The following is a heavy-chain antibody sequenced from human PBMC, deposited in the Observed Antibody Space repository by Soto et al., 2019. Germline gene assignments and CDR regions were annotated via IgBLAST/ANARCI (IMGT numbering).Heavy chain of an antibody. J-gene: IGHJ6*02. CDR2: IDSSGSPI. Sequence: PGGSLRLSCGGSGITFRDYYMNWIRQAPGKGPEWISYIDSSGSPIFYSDSVKGRFTMSRDNAKNSMYLQMNSLRAEDTAVYYCAYSSIWDHIKVAGKRGAPYYGMDVWGQGTKVTVYS. V-gene: IGHV3-11*01. D-gene: IGHD6-13*01. CDR3: AYSSIWDHIKVAGKRGAPYYGMDV. CDR1: GITFRDYY.